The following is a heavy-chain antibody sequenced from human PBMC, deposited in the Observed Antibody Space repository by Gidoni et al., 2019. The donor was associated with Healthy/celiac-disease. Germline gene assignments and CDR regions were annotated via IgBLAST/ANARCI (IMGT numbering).Heavy chain of an antibody. CDR1: GFTFSSYS. CDR3: ARDPSLIDCSGGSCYYYYYYGMDV. Sequence: EVQLVESGGGLVKPGGSLRLSCAASGFTFSSYSMNWVRPAPGKGLEWVSSISSSSSYIYYADSVKGRFTISRDNAKNSLYLQMNSLRAEDTAVYYCARDPSLIDCSGGSCYYYYYYGMDVWGQGTTVTVSS. D-gene: IGHD2-15*01. V-gene: IGHV3-21*01. J-gene: IGHJ6*02. CDR2: ISSSSSYI.